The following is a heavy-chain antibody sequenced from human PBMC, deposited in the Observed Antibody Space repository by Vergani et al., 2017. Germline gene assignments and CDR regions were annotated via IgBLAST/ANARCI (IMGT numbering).Heavy chain of an antibody. CDR2: ITSSSSYI. CDR3: ARVTPGAQNFNYNTLVV. D-gene: IGHD3-10*01. CDR1: GCTFSSYS. Sequence: EVQLVESGGGLVKPGGSLRLSCAASGCTFSSYSMYWVRQAPGKGREGVSSITSSSSYIYYADSKKGRFTISRESAKNSLYLQMKSRRAEDTAVYYCARVTPGAQNFNYNTLVVWGQGTTVTVSS. J-gene: IGHJ6*02. V-gene: IGHV3-21*01.